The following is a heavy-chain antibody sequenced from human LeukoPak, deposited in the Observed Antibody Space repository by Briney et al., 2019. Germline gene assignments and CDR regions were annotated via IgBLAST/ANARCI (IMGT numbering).Heavy chain of an antibody. V-gene: IGHV1-2*02. CDR3: ARDRPGRYCSTISCYSASPFDP. Sequence: ASVKVSCKASGYTFTGYYMHWVRQAPGQGLEWMGWINPNHGDTNYAQKFQDRVSMTRDTSITTAYMHLSRLRSDDTALYYCARDRPGRYCSTISCYSASPFDPWGQGTLVTVSS. J-gene: IGHJ5*02. D-gene: IGHD2-2*02. CDR1: GYTFTGYY. CDR2: INPNHGDT.